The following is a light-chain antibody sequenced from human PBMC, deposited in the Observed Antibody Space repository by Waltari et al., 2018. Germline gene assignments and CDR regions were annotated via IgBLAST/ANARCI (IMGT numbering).Light chain of an antibody. CDR2: EVT. Sequence: QSALTQPASVSGSPGQSITISCTGTSSDVGGYNFVSWYQQHPGKAPKLMIYEVTNRPSGGSNRFSGSQSGNTASLAISGLLAEDEADYYCCSYTTTTTVVFGGGTKLTVL. J-gene: IGLJ3*02. V-gene: IGLV2-14*01. CDR3: CSYTTTTTVV. CDR1: SSDVGGYNF.